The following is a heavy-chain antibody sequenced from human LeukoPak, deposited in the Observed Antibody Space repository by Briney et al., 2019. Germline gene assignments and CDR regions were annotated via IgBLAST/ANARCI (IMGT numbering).Heavy chain of an antibody. Sequence: GGSLRLSCAASGFTFSSYSMNWVRQAPGKGLEWVAVISYDGSNKYYADSVKGRFTISRDNSKNTLYLQMNSLRAEDTAVYYCARGSSSSGWYGPLDYWGQGTLVTVSS. D-gene: IGHD6-19*01. J-gene: IGHJ4*02. CDR2: ISYDGSNK. CDR3: ARGSSSSGWYGPLDY. V-gene: IGHV3-30*03. CDR1: GFTFSSYS.